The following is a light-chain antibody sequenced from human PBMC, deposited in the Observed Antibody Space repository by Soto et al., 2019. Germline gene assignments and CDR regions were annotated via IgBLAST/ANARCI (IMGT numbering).Light chain of an antibody. Sequence: EIVMPQSQATLSVSPGARATLSCRARQSVSSNLAWYQQKPGQAPRLLIYGASTRATGIPARFSGSGSGTEFTLTISSLQSEDFAVYYCQQYNNWPPITFGQGTRLEIK. CDR3: QQYNNWPPIT. J-gene: IGKJ5*01. CDR1: QSVSSN. CDR2: GAS. V-gene: IGKV3-15*01.